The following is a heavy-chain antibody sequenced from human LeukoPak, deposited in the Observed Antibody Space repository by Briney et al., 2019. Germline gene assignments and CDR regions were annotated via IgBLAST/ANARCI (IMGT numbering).Heavy chain of an antibody. CDR1: GFTFRIYA. J-gene: IGHJ3*02. Sequence: QSGGSLRLSCAASGFTFRIYAMTWVRQAPGKGPEWVSGILASGGSTYHADSVKGRFTISRDNSKSTLYLQMNSLRAEDTAVYYCAKNYHDSSGYFSWAFDIWGQGTVVTLSS. CDR2: ILASGGST. CDR3: AKNYHDSSGYFSWAFDI. V-gene: IGHV3-23*01. D-gene: IGHD3-22*01.